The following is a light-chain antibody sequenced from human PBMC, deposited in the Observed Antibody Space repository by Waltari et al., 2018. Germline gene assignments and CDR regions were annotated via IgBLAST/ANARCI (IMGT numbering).Light chain of an antibody. J-gene: IGLJ2*01. Sequence: QSVSTQPPSVSAAPGQKVTISCSGSSSNIGSHYVFWYQQLPRTAPKLLIYDNNKRPSGIPDRCSGSKSGTSATLGITGLQTGDEADYYCATWDDSLSAVVFGGGTKLAVL. CDR3: ATWDDSLSAVV. CDR1: SSNIGSHY. V-gene: IGLV1-51*01. CDR2: DNN.